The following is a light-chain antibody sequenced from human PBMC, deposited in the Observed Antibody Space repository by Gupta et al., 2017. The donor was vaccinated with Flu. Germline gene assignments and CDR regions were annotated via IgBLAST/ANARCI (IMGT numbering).Light chain of an antibody. CDR2: WAS. Sequence: SLGERATINCKSSQSVLYSSNNKNYLAWYQQKSGQSPKLLIYWASTRESGVPDRFSGSGSGTDFTLTISTLQAEDVAVYYCQQYYTNQVTFGQGTKVEIK. CDR1: QSVLYSSNNKNY. V-gene: IGKV4-1*01. CDR3: QQYYTNQVT. J-gene: IGKJ1*01.